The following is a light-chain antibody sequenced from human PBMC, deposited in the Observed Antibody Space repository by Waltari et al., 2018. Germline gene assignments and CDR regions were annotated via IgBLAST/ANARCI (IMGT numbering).Light chain of an antibody. CDR2: DVS. V-gene: IGLV2-14*01. CDR1: SSDDGGYNY. CDR3: SSYTSSNTWV. J-gene: IGLJ3*02. Sequence: QSALTQPASVSGSPGQSITISCTGTSSDDGGYNYVSWYQQHPGKAPKLMIYDVSERPSGVSNHLSGSKSSNTASLTISGLQAEDEADYYCSSYTSSNTWVFGGGTKLTVL.